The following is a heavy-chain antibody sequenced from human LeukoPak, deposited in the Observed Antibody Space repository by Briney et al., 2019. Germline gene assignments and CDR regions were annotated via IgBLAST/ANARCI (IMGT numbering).Heavy chain of an antibody. J-gene: IGHJ4*02. V-gene: IGHV3-30*03. Sequence: GGSLRLSCAASGLSVRSNYMSWVRQAPGKGLEWVAVISYDGDNQYYADSVKGRFTISRDNSKNTLYLQMNSLRAEDTAVYYCVSTATFDYWGQGTLVTVSS. CDR3: VSTATFDY. CDR1: GLSVRSNY. D-gene: IGHD1-1*01. CDR2: ISYDGDNQ.